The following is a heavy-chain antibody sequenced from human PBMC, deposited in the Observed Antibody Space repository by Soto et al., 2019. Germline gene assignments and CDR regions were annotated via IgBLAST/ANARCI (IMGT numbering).Heavy chain of an antibody. V-gene: IGHV3-11*01. CDR1: GFTFSDYY. CDR3: VRGNFYYGMDG. J-gene: IGHJ6*02. CDR2: MSGSGDAI. Sequence: GSLRLSCTTSGFTFSDYYMTWVRQAPGKGLEWISYMSGSGDAIYYADSVKGRFTISRDNAKNSLHLEMNSLRVEDTAMYYCVRGNFYYGMDGWGQGTTVTGSS.